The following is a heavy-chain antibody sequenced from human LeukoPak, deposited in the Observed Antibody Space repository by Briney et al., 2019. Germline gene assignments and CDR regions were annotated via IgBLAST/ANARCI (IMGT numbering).Heavy chain of an antibody. Sequence: ASVKVSCKSSGHTYTLHYTHGAPQAPGQGLEWMGWINPNSGGTNYAQKFQGRVTMTRDTSISTAYMELSRLRSDDTAVYYCARDVRNSHIDYWGQGTLVTVSS. V-gene: IGHV1-2*02. D-gene: IGHD5-18*01. CDR3: ARDVRNSHIDY. J-gene: IGHJ4*02. CDR1: GHTYTLHY. CDR2: INPNSGGT.